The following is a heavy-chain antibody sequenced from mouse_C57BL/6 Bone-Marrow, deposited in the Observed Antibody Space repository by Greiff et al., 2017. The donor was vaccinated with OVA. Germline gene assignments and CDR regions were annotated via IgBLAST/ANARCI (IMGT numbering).Heavy chain of an antibody. V-gene: IGHV1-69*01. CDR3: AIDGYYVFWYCDV. D-gene: IGHD2-3*01. CDR1: GYTFTSYW. J-gene: IGHJ1*03. CDR2: IDPSDSYT. Sequence: VQLQQSGAELVMPGASVKLSCKASGYTFTSYWMHWVKQRPGQGLEWIGEIDPSDSYTNYNQKFKGKSTLTVDKSSSTAYMQLSSLTSEDSAVYYCAIDGYYVFWYCDVWGTGTTVTVSS.